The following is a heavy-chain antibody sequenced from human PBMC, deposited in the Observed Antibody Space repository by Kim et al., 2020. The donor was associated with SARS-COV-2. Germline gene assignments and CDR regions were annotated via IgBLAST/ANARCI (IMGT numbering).Heavy chain of an antibody. Sequence: SVKVSCKASGGTFSSYAISWVRQAPGQGLEWMGGIIPIFGTANYAQKFQGRVTITADESTSTAYMELSSLRSEDTAVYYCARGTRITIFVVSNYYYGMDVWGQGTTVTVSS. D-gene: IGHD3-3*01. CDR1: GGTFSSYA. CDR2: IIPIFGTA. V-gene: IGHV1-69*13. J-gene: IGHJ6*02. CDR3: ARGTRITIFVVSNYYYGMDV.